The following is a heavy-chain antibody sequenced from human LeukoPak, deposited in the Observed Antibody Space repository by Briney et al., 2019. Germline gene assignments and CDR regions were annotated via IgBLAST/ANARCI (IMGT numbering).Heavy chain of an antibody. V-gene: IGHV4-61*02. CDR2: ISSSGST. CDR1: GGSISSNNYY. D-gene: IGHD3-22*01. J-gene: IGHJ3*02. Sequence: SETLSLTCTVSGGSISSNNYYWGWIRQPAGKGLEWIGRISSSGSTNYNPSLKSRVTISVDTSKNQFSLKLSSVTAADTAVYFCARGPYSYDSPGAFDIWGQGTMVTVSS. CDR3: ARGPYSYDSPGAFDI.